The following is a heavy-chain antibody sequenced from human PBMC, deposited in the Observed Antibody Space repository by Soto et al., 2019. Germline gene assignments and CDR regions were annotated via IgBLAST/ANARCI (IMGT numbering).Heavy chain of an antibody. CDR1: GGSISSGGYS. CDR2: IYHSGST. D-gene: IGHD3-22*01. CDR3: ARGNDEYYYDSGGYSRCDAFDI. Sequence: KTSETLSLTCAVSGGSISSGGYSWSWIRQPPGKGLEWIGYIYHSGSTYYNPSLKSRVTISVDRSKNQFSLKLSSVTAADTAVYYCARGNDEYYYDSGGYSRCDAFDIWGQGTMVTVSS. V-gene: IGHV4-30-2*01. J-gene: IGHJ3*02.